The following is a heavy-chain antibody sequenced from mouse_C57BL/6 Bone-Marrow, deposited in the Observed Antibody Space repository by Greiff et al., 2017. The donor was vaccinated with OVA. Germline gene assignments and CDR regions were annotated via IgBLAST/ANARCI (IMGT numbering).Heavy chain of an antibody. J-gene: IGHJ2*01. Sequence: QVQLQQSGAELVKPGASVKLSCKASGYTFTEYTIHWVKQRSGQGLEWIGWFYPGSGSIKYNEKFKSKATLTVDKPSSTAYMQLSSLTSEDSAVYYCARVVLNYFDYWGQGTTLTVSS. D-gene: IGHD1-1*02. CDR2: FYPGSGSI. CDR1: GYTFTEYT. V-gene: IGHV1-62-2*01. CDR3: ARVVLNYFDY.